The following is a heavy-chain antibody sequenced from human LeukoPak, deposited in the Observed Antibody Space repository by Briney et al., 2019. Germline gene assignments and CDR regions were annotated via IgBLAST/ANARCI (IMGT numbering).Heavy chain of an antibody. CDR3: ATYRSSTRTSYYYYYMDV. Sequence: SETLSLTCTVSGGSISSGDYYWSWIRQPPGKGLEWIGYIYYSGSTYYNPSLKSRVTISVDTSKNQFSLKLSSVTAADTAVYYCATYRSSTRTSYYYYYMDVWGKGTTVTVSS. CDR2: IYYSGST. V-gene: IGHV4-30-4*08. CDR1: GGSISSGDYY. D-gene: IGHD2-2*01. J-gene: IGHJ6*03.